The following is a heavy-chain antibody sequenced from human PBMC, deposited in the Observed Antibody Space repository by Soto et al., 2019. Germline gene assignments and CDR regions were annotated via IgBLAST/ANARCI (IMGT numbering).Heavy chain of an antibody. CDR2: ISNSGDTT. J-gene: IGHJ4*02. D-gene: IGHD1-26*01. CDR3: AKPQWELLD. Sequence: GGSLRLSCAASGITFSNYGMAWVRQAPGKGLEWVSSISNSGDTTYYADSVKGRFTISRDKSKNTLYLQMNSLGAEDTAVYYCAKPQWELLDWGQGNLVTVSS. CDR1: GITFSNYG. V-gene: IGHV3-23*01.